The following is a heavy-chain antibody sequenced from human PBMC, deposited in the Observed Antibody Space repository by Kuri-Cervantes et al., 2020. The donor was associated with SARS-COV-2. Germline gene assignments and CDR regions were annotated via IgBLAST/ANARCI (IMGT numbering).Heavy chain of an antibody. J-gene: IGHJ6*01. V-gene: IGHV4-4*02. CDR2: IYHSGST. Sequence: SCAVSGGSISSSNWWSWVRQPPGKGLEWIGEIYHSGSTNYNPSLKSRVTISVDKSKNQFSLKLSSVTAADTAVYYCARVSGGYDLYYYYGMDVWGQGTTVTVSS. CDR3: ARVSGGYDLYYYYGMDV. D-gene: IGHD5-12*01. CDR1: GGSISSSNW.